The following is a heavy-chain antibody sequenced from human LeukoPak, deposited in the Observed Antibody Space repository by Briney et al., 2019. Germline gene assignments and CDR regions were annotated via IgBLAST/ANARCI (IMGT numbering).Heavy chain of an antibody. D-gene: IGHD3-10*01. Sequence: GESLKVSCKASGYTFTGYYMHWVRQAPGQGLEWMGWINPNSGGTNYAQKFQGRVTMTRDTSISTAYMELSRLRSDDTAVYYCTRDPITMVRGVNFDYWGQGTLVTVSS. CDR3: TRDPITMVRGVNFDY. CDR2: INPNSGGT. V-gene: IGHV1-2*02. CDR1: GYTFTGYY. J-gene: IGHJ4*02.